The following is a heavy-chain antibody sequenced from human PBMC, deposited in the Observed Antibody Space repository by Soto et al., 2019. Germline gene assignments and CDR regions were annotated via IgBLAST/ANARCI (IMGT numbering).Heavy chain of an antibody. CDR2: IYHSGST. J-gene: IGHJ5*02. CDR3: ARVIATAVHWFDP. CDR1: GGSISSTNW. Sequence: QVQLQESGPGLVKPSGTLSLTCAVSGGSISSTNWWSWVRQPPGKGLEWIGDIYHSGSTNYNPSLKSRVTISVDKSKNQFSLKLSSVTAADTTVHYCARVIATAVHWFDPWGQGTLVTVSS. D-gene: IGHD6-13*01. V-gene: IGHV4-4*02.